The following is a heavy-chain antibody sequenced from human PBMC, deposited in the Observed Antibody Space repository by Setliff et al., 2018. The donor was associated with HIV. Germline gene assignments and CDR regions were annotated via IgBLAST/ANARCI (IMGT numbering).Heavy chain of an antibody. CDR2: IYYSGST. V-gene: IGHV4-39*01. CDR3: ARAGGLRMDRGVVSDY. CDR1: GGSISSSSYY. J-gene: IGHJ4*02. D-gene: IGHD3-10*01. Sequence: PSETLSLTCTVSGGSISSSSYYWGWIRQPPGKGLEWIGSIYYSGSTYYNPSLKSRVTISVDTSKNQFSLKLSSVTAADTAVYYCARAGGLRMDRGVVSDYWGQGTLVTV.